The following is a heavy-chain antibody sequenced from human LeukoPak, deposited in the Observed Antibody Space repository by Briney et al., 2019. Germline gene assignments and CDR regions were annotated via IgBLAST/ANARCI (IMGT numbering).Heavy chain of an antibody. J-gene: IGHJ6*03. V-gene: IGHV3-21*01. Sequence: GGSLRLSCAASGLSFSTYSMNWVRQAPGKGLEWVSSISSSSIYRYYADSVKGRFTISRDNAKKSLYLQMNSLRAEDTAVYYCARDGVIVATIYYYYYYYMDVWGKGTTVTVSS. CDR3: ARDGVIVATIYYYYYYYMDV. D-gene: IGHD5-12*01. CDR2: ISSSSIYR. CDR1: GLSFSTYS.